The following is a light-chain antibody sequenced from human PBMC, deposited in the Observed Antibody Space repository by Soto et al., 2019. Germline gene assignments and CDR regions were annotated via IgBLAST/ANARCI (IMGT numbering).Light chain of an antibody. Sequence: DTHMPHSPSTHTETVGYRAMNRCRASQNINNRLAWYQQRPGKSPKLLVYWASTLKSGVPSRFSGSGSGTEFTLTISSLQPDDFATYYCQNYNSYSEAFGKGTKVDIK. CDR3: QNYNSYSEA. CDR2: WAS. J-gene: IGKJ1*01. CDR1: QNINNR. V-gene: IGKV1-5*03.